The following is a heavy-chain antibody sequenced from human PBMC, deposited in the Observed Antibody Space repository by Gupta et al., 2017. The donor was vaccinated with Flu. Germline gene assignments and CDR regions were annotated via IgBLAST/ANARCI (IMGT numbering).Heavy chain of an antibody. CDR3: ARDRRDLDKGYYYYYMDV. D-gene: IGHD3-9*01. CDR1: GFTFSDYF. J-gene: IGHJ6*03. Sequence: QVQLVESGGDLVKPGGSLGLSCVGSGFTFSDYFMSWIRQAPGKGLEWVAYITSSGRNVYYADSVKGRLTVSRDNAKNSVFLHMHSLRAEDTAIYYCARDRRDLDKGYYYYYMDVWGKGATVTVSS. V-gene: IGHV3-11*01. CDR2: ITSSGRNV.